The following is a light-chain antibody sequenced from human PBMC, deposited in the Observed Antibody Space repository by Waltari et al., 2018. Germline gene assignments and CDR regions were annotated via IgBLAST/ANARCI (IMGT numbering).Light chain of an antibody. Sequence: EVVLTQSPGTLSLSPGERATLSCRASQSVGKYLAWYHQNPGQAPRLLIYDTSTRATGIPDRFSGIGSGTDFSLTINSLEPEDFAVYYCQKYVSLPATFGQGTKVQIK. J-gene: IGKJ1*01. CDR2: DTS. V-gene: IGKV3-20*01. CDR3: QKYVSLPAT. CDR1: QSVGKY.